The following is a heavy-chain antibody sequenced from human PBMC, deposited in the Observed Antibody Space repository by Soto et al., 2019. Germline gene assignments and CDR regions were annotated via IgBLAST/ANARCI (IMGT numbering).Heavy chain of an antibody. Sequence: GGSLRLSCSASGFTFSMHSMHWVRQTPGKALEYVSAISRDGRSTFYADSVKGRFTISRDNSKNTLYLRMNSLRSDDTAVYYCVKEANPFINTVVVLIFDYWGQGTQVTAPQ. D-gene: IGHD3-22*01. CDR3: VKEANPFINTVVVLIFDY. V-gene: IGHV3-64D*08. CDR2: ISRDGRST. J-gene: IGHJ4*02. CDR1: GFTFSMHS.